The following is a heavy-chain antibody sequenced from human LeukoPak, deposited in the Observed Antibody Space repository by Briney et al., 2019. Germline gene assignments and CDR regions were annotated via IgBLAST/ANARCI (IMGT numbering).Heavy chain of an antibody. D-gene: IGHD6-13*01. CDR2: IYYSGST. Sequence: SETLSLTCTVSGDSISSYYWTWIRQPPGKGLEWIGYIYYSGSTNYNPPLKSRVTISVDTSKNQFSLKLSSVTAADTAVYYCARAAGGTRNGFGYWGQGTLVTVSS. V-gene: IGHV4-59*08. J-gene: IGHJ4*02. CDR1: GDSISSYY. CDR3: ARAAGGTRNGFGY.